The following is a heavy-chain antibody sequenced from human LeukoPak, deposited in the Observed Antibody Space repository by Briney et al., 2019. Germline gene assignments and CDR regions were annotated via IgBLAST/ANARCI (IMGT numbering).Heavy chain of an antibody. J-gene: IGHJ4*02. CDR1: GYTLTELS. Sequence: ASVKVSCKASGYTLTELSMHWVRQAPGKGLEWMGGLDPEDGETIYAQKFQGRVTMTEDTSTDTAYMELSSLRSEDTAVYYCAGAMTPRYYFDYWGQGTLVTVSS. CDR3: AGAMTPRYYFDY. CDR2: LDPEDGET. V-gene: IGHV1-24*01. D-gene: IGHD2-2*01.